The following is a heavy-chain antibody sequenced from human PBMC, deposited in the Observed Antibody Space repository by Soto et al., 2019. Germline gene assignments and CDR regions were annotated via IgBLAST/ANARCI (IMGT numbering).Heavy chain of an antibody. CDR2: IGTAGDT. V-gene: IGHV3-13*01. Sequence: GGSLRLSCAASGFTFSSYDMHWVRQATGKGLEWVSAIGTAGDTYYPGSVKGRFTISRENAKNSLYLQMNSLRAGDTAVYYCARLGGNGAFYIWGQGTMVTVSS. J-gene: IGHJ3*02. CDR3: ARLGGNGAFYI. CDR1: GFTFSSYD.